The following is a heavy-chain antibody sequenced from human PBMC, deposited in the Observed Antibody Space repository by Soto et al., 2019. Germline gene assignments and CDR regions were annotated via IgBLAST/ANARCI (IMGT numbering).Heavy chain of an antibody. Sequence: GALVKVSCKASGCTFSSYAISWVRQAPGQGLEWMGGIIPIFGTANYAQKFQGRVTITADESTSTAYMELSSLRSEDTAVYYCARRGAYDYVWGSYRPVVPSVANYYYYGMDVWGQGTTVTVSS. CDR3: ARRGAYDYVWGSYRPVVPSVANYYYYGMDV. CDR1: GCTFSSYA. CDR2: IIPIFGTA. V-gene: IGHV1-69*13. J-gene: IGHJ6*02. D-gene: IGHD3-16*02.